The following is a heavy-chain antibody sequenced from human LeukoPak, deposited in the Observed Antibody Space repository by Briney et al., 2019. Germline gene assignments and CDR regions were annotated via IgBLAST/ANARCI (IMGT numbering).Heavy chain of an antibody. CDR1: GFTFSSYS. CDR2: ISSSSSYI. D-gene: IGHD6-13*01. Sequence: GGSLRLSCAASGFTFSSYSMNRVRQAPGKGLEWVSSISSSSSYIYYADSVKGRFTISRDNAKNSLYLQMNSLRAEDTAVYYCASPFRVAAAGKGGGAYYYYGMDVWGQGTTVTVSS. V-gene: IGHV3-21*01. J-gene: IGHJ6*02. CDR3: ASPFRVAAAGKGGGAYYYYGMDV.